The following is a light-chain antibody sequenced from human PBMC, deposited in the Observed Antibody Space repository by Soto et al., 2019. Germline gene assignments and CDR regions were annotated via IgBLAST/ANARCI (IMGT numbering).Light chain of an antibody. V-gene: IGKV3-15*01. Sequence: EIVMTQSPATLAVSPGERAALSCRASQSVSSNFAWYQQKPGQAPRLLIYGASSRATGTPARFSGSGSGTEFTLTISSLQSEDFAVYYCQQRSNWLFTFGPGTKVDIK. CDR3: QQRSNWLFT. J-gene: IGKJ3*01. CDR2: GAS. CDR1: QSVSSN.